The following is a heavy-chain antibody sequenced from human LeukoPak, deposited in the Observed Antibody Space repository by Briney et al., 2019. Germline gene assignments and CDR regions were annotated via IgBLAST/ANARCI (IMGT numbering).Heavy chain of an antibody. J-gene: IGHJ6*03. Sequence: SVKVSCKASGGTFSSYAISWVRQAPGQGLEWMGGIVPIFGTANYAQKFQGRVTITADESTSTAYMELSSLRSEDTAVYYWARSANEYSYYYYYMDVWGKGTTVTVSS. V-gene: IGHV1-69*13. CDR2: IVPIFGTA. CDR1: GGTFSSYA. CDR3: ARSANEYSYYYYYMDV.